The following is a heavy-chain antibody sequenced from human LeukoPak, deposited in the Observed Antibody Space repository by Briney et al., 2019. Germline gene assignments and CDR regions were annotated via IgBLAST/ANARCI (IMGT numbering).Heavy chain of an antibody. CDR3: ARRYGDYGYGWFDP. D-gene: IGHD4-17*01. CDR1: GGSISSASYY. CDR2: IYTSGST. J-gene: IGHJ5*02. V-gene: IGHV4-61*02. Sequence: SQTLSLTCTVSGGSISSASYYWSWIRQPAGKGLEWIGRIYTSGSTNYNPSLKSRVTISIDTSKNQFSLKLSSVTAADTAVYYCARRYGDYGYGWFDPWGQGTLVTVSS.